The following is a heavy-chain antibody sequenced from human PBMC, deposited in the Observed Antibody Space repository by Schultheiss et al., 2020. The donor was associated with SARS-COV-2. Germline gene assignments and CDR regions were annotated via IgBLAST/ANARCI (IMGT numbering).Heavy chain of an antibody. V-gene: IGHV3-66*01. CDR2: IYSGGNT. CDR3: VRDGPAASYGMDV. Sequence: GESLKISCAASGFIFSSYSMNWVRQAPGKGLEWVSVIYSGGNTHYADSVRGRFIISRDNSKNTLYLQMTSLRVEDTAMYYCVRDGPAASYGMDVWGQGTTVTVSS. J-gene: IGHJ6*02. CDR1: GFIFSSYS. D-gene: IGHD2-2*01.